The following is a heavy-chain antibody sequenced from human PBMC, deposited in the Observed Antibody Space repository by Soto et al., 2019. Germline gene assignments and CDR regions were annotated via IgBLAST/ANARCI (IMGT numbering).Heavy chain of an antibody. Sequence: SETLSLTCAVYGGSFSGYYCNWVRQPPGKGLEWIGSIHYSGTTHYNPSLESRVTISADRAKNQFSLKLNSVTAADTAVYYCAGDTYGMDVWGQGTTVTVSS. J-gene: IGHJ6*02. V-gene: IGHV4-59*01. CDR1: GGSFSGYY. CDR3: AGDTYGMDV. CDR2: IHYSGTT.